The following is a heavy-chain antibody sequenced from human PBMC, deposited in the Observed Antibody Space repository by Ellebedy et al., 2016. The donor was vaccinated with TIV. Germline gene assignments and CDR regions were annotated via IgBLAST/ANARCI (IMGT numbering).Heavy chain of an antibody. J-gene: IGHJ4*02. D-gene: IGHD6-19*01. Sequence: MPSETLSLTCNVSGGSISSYYWGWIRQPPGEGLEWVGTVFYNGNSYSNPSLKSRVTISIDTSKNQFSLTLTSVTAADTSVYYCAGLGDSSGWYQGNWGQGTLVTVSS. CDR2: VFYNGNS. V-gene: IGHV4-39*01. CDR1: GGSISSYY. CDR3: AGLGDSSGWYQGN.